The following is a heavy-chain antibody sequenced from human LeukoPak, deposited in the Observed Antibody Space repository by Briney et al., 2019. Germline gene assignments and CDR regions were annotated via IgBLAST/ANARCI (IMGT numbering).Heavy chain of an antibody. CDR1: GYRFTNYW. D-gene: IGHD6-13*01. CDR3: ARPSSSGSWFKDAFDV. V-gene: IGHV5-51*01. J-gene: IGHJ3*01. CDR2: IYPGDSDT. Sequence: GESLKISCKGSGYRFTNYWIGWVRPMPGKGLEWMGFIYPGDSDTKYSPSFEGQATISVDKSISTAYLQWSSLTAADTAMYYCARPSSSGSWFKDAFDVWGQGTMVTVSS.